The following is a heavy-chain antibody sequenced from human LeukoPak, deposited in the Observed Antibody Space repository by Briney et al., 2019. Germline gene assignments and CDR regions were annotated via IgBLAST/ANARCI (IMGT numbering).Heavy chain of an antibody. CDR2: ISSSGDYI. V-gene: IGHV3-21*01. D-gene: IGHD2-2*01. J-gene: IGHJ5*02. CDR3: GRGAKYCSSTSCQPWFDP. Sequence: PGGSLRLSCAASGFTFSSYTMNWVRQAPGKGLEWVSSISSSGDYIYYADSVKGRFTISRDNAKNSLYLQMNTLRAEDTAVYYCGRGAKYCSSTSCQPWFDPWGQGSLVTVSS. CDR1: GFTFSSYT.